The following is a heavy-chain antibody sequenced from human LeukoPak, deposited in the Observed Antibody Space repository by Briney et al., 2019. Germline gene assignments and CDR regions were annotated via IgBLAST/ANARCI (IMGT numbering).Heavy chain of an antibody. V-gene: IGHV4-30-4*01. CDR2: IYYSGST. Sequence: LRLSCAASGFTFSSYAMSWIRQPPGKGLEWIGYIYYSGSTYYNPSLKSRVTISVDTSKNQFSLKLSSVTAADTAVYYCARDSPYDSSGFGMDVWGQGTTVTVSS. J-gene: IGHJ6*02. CDR1: GFTFSSYA. CDR3: ARDSPYDSSGFGMDV. D-gene: IGHD3-22*01.